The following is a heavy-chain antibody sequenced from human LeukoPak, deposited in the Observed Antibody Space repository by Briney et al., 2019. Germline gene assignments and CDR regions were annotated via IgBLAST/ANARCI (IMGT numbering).Heavy chain of an antibody. J-gene: IGHJ4*02. V-gene: IGHV4-34*01. Sequence: SETLSLTCAVYGESFRDFFWTWVRQTPGKGLEWIGEINDSGTTNYNPSLKSRVTISIDMSRNQFFLRVTSATAADTAVYYCSRRGRDRDWFPRTPDYWGQGTPVFVSS. CDR3: SRRGRDRDWFPRTPDY. D-gene: IGHD3-9*01. CDR1: GESFRDFF. CDR2: INDSGTT.